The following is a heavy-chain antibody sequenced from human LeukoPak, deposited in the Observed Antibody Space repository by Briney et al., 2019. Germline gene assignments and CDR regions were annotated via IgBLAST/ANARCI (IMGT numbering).Heavy chain of an antibody. CDR1: GFTFSSYE. J-gene: IGHJ5*02. D-gene: IGHD1-1*01. CDR3: ARLAVGYNSASNWFDP. Sequence: PGGSLRLSCAASGFTFSSYEMNWVRQAPGKGLEWVSYISSSGSNIYYADSVKGRFTISRDNAKNSLYLQMNSLRTEDTAVYYCARLAVGYNSASNWFDPWGQGTLVTVSS. CDR2: ISSSGSNI. V-gene: IGHV3-48*03.